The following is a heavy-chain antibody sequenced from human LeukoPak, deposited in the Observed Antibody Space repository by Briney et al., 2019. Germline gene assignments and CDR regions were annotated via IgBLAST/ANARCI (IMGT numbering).Heavy chain of an antibody. Sequence: QPGGSLRLSCAASGFTFSSYWMSWVRQAPGKGLEWVANIKKDGSEKYYVDSVKGRFTISRDNARKSLYLQMNSLRAEDTAVYFCARESYFGYCSITSCSDAFDIWGQGTMVTVSS. CDR1: GFTFSSYW. J-gene: IGHJ3*02. D-gene: IGHD2-2*01. V-gene: IGHV3-7*01. CDR2: IKKDGSEK. CDR3: ARESYFGYCSITSCSDAFDI.